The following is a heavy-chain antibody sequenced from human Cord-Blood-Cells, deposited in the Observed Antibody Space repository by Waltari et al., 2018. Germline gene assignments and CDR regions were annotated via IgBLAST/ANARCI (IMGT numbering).Heavy chain of an antibody. D-gene: IGHD6-13*01. CDR2: ISWNSGSI. Sequence: EVQLVESGGGLVQPGRSLRLSCAASGFTFDDYSMDWVRQAPGKGLEWVSGISWNSGSIGYADSVKGRFTISRDNAKNSLYLQMNSLRAEDMALYYCATGWDAFDIWGQGTMVTVSS. J-gene: IGHJ3*02. CDR3: ATGWDAFDI. CDR1: GFTFDDYS. V-gene: IGHV3-9*03.